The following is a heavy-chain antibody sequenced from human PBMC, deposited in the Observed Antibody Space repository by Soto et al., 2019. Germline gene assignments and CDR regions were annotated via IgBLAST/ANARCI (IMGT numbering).Heavy chain of an antibody. Sequence: QVQLVQSGAEVKKPGASVKVSCKASGYTFTSYGISWVRQAPGQGLEWMGWISGYNGNTKYAQKLQGRVTMTTDTATSTEYMELRSLRSDDTAVYYGARDLGGQLVDYWGQGTLVTVSS. V-gene: IGHV1-18*01. CDR3: ARDLGGQLVDY. D-gene: IGHD1-26*01. CDR2: ISGYNGNT. J-gene: IGHJ4*02. CDR1: GYTFTSYG.